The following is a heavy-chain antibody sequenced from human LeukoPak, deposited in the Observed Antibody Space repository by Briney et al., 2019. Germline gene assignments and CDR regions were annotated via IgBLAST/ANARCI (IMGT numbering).Heavy chain of an antibody. CDR1: EFSVGSNY. V-gene: IGHV3-66*01. CDR2: IYSGGST. J-gene: IGHJ4*02. CDR3: ARGSLYGSGIYPDY. D-gene: IGHD3-10*01. Sequence: GGSLRLSCAASEFSVGSNYMTWVRQAPGKGLEWVSLIYSGGSTYYADSVKGRFTISRDNSKNTLYLQMNSLRAYDTAVRYCARGSLYGSGIYPDYWGQGTLVTVSS.